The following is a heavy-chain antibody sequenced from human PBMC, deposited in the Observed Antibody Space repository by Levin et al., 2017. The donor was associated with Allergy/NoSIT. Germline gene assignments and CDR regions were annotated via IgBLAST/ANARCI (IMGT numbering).Heavy chain of an antibody. Sequence: GESLKISCAASGFTVSSHYMSWVRQAPGKGLEWVSVIYSGGSTYYADSVKGRFTISRDNSKNTLYLQMNSLRAEDTAVYYCARGIVGASGGNDYWGQGTLVTVSS. CDR2: IYSGGST. D-gene: IGHD1-26*01. CDR1: GFTVSSHY. CDR3: ARGIVGASGGNDY. J-gene: IGHJ4*02. V-gene: IGHV3-53*01.